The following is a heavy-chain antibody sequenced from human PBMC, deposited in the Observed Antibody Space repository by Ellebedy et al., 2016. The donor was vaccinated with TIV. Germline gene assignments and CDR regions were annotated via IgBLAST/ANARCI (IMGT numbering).Heavy chain of an antibody. D-gene: IGHD2-15*01. Sequence: MPSETLSLTCTVSGGSISSYYWSWIRQPPGKGLEWIGYIYYSGSTNYNPSLKSRVTISVDTSKNQFSLKLSSVTAADTAVYYCASHGGGGGSYLFDYWGQGTLVTVSS. J-gene: IGHJ4*02. CDR1: GGSISSYY. CDR3: ASHGGGGGSYLFDY. CDR2: IYYSGST. V-gene: IGHV4-59*08.